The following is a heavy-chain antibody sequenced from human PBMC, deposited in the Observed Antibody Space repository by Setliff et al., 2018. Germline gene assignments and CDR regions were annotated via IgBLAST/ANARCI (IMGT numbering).Heavy chain of an antibody. CDR1: GFTFNKYW. Sequence: PGGSLRLSCAASGFTFNKYWMSWVRQAPGKGLEWVGRIRSKTDGGTTDYAAPVQGRFAISRDDSENTVYMQMNSLKIEDTAVYFFTWVSRTLIRSQYYYHMDVWGKGTAVTVSS. J-gene: IGHJ6*03. CDR2: IRSKTDGGTT. CDR3: TWVSRTLIRSQYYYHMDV. V-gene: IGHV3-15*01. D-gene: IGHD2-8*01.